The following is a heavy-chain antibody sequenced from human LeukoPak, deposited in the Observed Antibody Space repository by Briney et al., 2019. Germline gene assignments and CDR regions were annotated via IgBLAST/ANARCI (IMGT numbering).Heavy chain of an antibody. CDR1: GFTFSSYA. CDR2: ISGSGGSA. Sequence: PGGSLRLSCAASGFTFSSYAMKCLRQAPGKGLEWVSGISGSGGSAYYADSVKGRFTMSRDNSKNTVYLQMNSLRAEDTAVYYCAKGKYSSGAGVFDYWGQGTLVTVSS. CDR3: AKGKYSSGAGVFDY. J-gene: IGHJ4*02. D-gene: IGHD6-19*01. V-gene: IGHV3-23*01.